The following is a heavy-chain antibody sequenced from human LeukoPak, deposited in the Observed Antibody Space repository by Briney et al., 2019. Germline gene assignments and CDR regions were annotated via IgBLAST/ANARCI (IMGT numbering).Heavy chain of an antibody. J-gene: IGHJ3*02. CDR2: ISSSSSYI. V-gene: IGHV3-21*01. CDR1: GFTFSSYS. Sequence: SGGSLRLSCAASGFTFSSYSMNWVRQAPGKGLEWVSSISSSSSYIYYADSVKGRFTVSRDNSKNTLYLQMNSLIREDTAVYYCAKDQPELWFGEFDALHIWGQGTMVTVSS. CDR3: AKDQPELWFGEFDALHI. D-gene: IGHD3-10*01.